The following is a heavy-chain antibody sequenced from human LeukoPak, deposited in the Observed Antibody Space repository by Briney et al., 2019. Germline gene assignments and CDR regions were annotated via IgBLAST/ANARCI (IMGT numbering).Heavy chain of an antibody. CDR1: EFTVSSNY. J-gene: IGHJ4*02. CDR2: ISGSGGST. V-gene: IGHV3-23*01. Sequence: GGSLRLSCAASEFTVSSNYMSWVRQAPGKGLEWVSAISGSGGSTYYADSVKGRFTISRDNSKNTLYLQMNSLRAEDTAVYYCATDLEGYFDYWGQGTLVTVSS. CDR3: ATDLEGYFDY.